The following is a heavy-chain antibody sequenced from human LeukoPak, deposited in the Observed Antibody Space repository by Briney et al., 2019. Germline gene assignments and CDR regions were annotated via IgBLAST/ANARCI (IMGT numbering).Heavy chain of an antibody. CDR3: ARPPSSSHAFDI. CDR2: IYYSGST. D-gene: IGHD6-6*01. J-gene: IGHJ3*02. V-gene: IGHV4-59*12. Sequence: PSETLSLTCTVSGGSISSYYWSWIRQPPGKGLEWIGYIYYSGSTNYNPSLKSRVTISVDTSKNQFSLKLSSVTAADTAVYYCARPPSSSHAFDIWGQGTMVTVSS. CDR1: GGSISSYY.